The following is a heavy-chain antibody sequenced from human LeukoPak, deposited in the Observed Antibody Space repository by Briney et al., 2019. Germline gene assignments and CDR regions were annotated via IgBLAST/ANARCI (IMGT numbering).Heavy chain of an antibody. CDR2: FHKSGSS. Sequence: SETLSLTCTVSDDSISDYYRGWIRQPPGKGLDWIGYFHKSGSSTYNPSLKIRVTISIDMSKNQFSLRVSSVTAADTAVYYCARGGFPGDSTSWFYWGQGTLVTVSS. J-gene: IGHJ4*02. CDR1: DDSISDYY. CDR3: ARGGFPGDSTSWFY. V-gene: IGHV4-4*08. D-gene: IGHD6-13*01.